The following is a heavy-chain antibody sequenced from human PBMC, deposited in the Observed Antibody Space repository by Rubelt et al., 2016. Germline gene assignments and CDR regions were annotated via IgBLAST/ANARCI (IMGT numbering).Heavy chain of an antibody. D-gene: IGHD2-2*01. V-gene: IGHV4-39*07. CDR1: GDSISSSRYF. J-gene: IGHJ4*02. CDR2: INHTGSI. Sequence: QLQLQESGPGLVKPSETLSLTCTVSGDSISSSRYFWGWIRQPPGKGLEWIGEINHTGSINYNPSLKSRVTVSVDTSKNPFALRVKYVTAEDTAVYYGARLGYCSSTSCYLDYWGQGTLVTVSS. CDR3: ARLGYCSSTSCYLDY.